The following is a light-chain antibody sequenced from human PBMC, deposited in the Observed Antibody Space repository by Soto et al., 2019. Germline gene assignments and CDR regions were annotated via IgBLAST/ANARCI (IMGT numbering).Light chain of an antibody. V-gene: IGKV3-15*01. CDR1: QNIRSN. CDR3: QQYDGWPWT. CDR2: GAS. Sequence: ILLTQSPDTVSVSPGEGVTLSCRASQNIRSNLAWYRQKPGQAPRLLIYGASTRASGVPARFGGSGSGTDFTLTISSLQSEDFAVSCCQQYDGWPWTFGQGTKVEIK. J-gene: IGKJ1*01.